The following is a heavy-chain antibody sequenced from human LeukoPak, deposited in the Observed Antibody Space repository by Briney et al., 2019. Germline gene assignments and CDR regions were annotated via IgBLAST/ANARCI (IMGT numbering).Heavy chain of an antibody. CDR1: GYSFPGYW. D-gene: IGHD3-22*01. CDR2: IAPSDSYT. J-gene: IGHJ5*02. CDR3: VRQPPGVYDTTQNWFDP. Sequence: GESLQISCKVSGYSFPGYWITWVRQVPGKGLEWMGRIAPSDSYTNYNPSFEGHVTMSVEKSITTVYLQWSSLKASDTAMYYCVRQPPGVYDTTQNWFDPWGQGTLVTVSS. V-gene: IGHV5-10-1*01.